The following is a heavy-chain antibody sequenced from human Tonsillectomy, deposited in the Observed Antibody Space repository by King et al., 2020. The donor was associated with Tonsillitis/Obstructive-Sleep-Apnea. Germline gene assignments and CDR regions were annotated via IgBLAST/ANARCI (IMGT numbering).Heavy chain of an antibody. CDR3: ARRNYYESSGYYLVDFDI. CDR2: SYYSGST. Sequence: QLQESGPGLVKPSETLSLTCTVSGGSISSFYWSWIRQPPGKGLEWIGYSYYSGSTNYNPSLKSRVTISVDTSKNQFSLKLSSVTAADTAVYYCARRNYYESSGYYLVDFDIWGQGTMVTVSS. CDR1: GGSISSFY. J-gene: IGHJ3*02. D-gene: IGHD3-22*01. V-gene: IGHV4-59*01.